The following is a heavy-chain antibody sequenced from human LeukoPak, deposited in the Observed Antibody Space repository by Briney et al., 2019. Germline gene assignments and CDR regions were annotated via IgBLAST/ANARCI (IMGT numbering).Heavy chain of an antibody. CDR2: NSNGTIN. CDR3: VSVDTVNY. V-gene: IGHV3-74*01. D-gene: IGHD4-17*01. Sequence: GGSLRLSCAASGFTLSSYWMHWVRRAPGKGLLWVSRNSNGTINYADSVKGRFTVSRDNAKNTLYLQMNSLRPEDTAVYYCVSVDTVNYWGQGTLVTVSS. CDR1: GFTLSSYW. J-gene: IGHJ4*02.